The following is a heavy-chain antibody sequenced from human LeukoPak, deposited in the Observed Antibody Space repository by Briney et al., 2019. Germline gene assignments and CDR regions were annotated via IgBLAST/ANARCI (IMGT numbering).Heavy chain of an antibody. J-gene: IGHJ5*02. Sequence: SVKVSCKASGGTFSTYAISWVRQAPGHGLEWMGGIIPIFGTPNYAQNFQGRVTITADESTSTAYMELSSLRYDDSAVYYCARESSSGYGSGNWFDPWGQGTLVTVSS. D-gene: IGHD5-12*01. CDR1: GGTFSTYA. V-gene: IGHV1-69*01. CDR3: ARESSSGYGSGNWFDP. CDR2: IIPIFGTP.